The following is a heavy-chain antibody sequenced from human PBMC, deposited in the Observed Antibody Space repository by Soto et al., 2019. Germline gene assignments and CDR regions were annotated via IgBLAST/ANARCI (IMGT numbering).Heavy chain of an antibody. J-gene: IGHJ6*02. CDR3: ARESEGITIFGVATGYYGMDV. CDR1: GYTFTGYY. Sequence: GASVKVSCKASGYTFTGYYMHWVRQAPGQGLEWMGWINPNSGGTNYAQKFQGWVTMTRDTSISTAYMELSRLRSDDTAVYYCARESEGITIFGVATGYYGMDVWGQGTTVTVSS. CDR2: INPNSGGT. V-gene: IGHV1-2*04. D-gene: IGHD3-3*01.